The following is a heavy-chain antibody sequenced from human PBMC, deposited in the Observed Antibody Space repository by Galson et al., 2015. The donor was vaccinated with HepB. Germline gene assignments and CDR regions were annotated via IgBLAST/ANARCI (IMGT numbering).Heavy chain of an antibody. J-gene: IGHJ4*02. D-gene: IGHD2-21*01. CDR3: AKAALRLPGNNSIYYDY. V-gene: IGHV3-23*01. CDR2: ISGDDTSM. CDR1: GITLRRFA. Sequence: SLRLSCAGSGITLRRFAMSWVRQAPGKGLEWVSSISGDDTSMYYTDSVKGRFTISRDNPKNTLYLQMNSLRAGDTAVYYCAKAALRLPGNNSIYYDYWGQGTRVTVSS.